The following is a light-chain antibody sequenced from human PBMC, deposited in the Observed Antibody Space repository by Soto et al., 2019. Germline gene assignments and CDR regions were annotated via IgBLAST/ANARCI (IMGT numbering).Light chain of an antibody. V-gene: IGLV2-14*02. J-gene: IGLJ2*01. CDR3: SSYTSSITLV. CDR2: EVN. Sequence: QSALTQPASVSGSPGQSITISCTGTSSNVGSYKLVSWYQQHPGKAPKLMIFEVNKRPSGVSNRFSGSKSGNTASLTISGLQAQDEADYYCSSYTSSITLVFGGGTKLTVL. CDR1: SSNVGSYKL.